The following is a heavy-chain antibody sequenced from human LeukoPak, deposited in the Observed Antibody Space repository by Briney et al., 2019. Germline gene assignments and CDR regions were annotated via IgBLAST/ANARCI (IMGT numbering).Heavy chain of an antibody. V-gene: IGHV3-66*01. Sequence: GGSLRLSCAASGFTVSSNYMSWVRQAPGKGLEWVSVIYSGGSTYYADSVKGRFTISRDNSKNTPYLQMNSLRAEDTAVYYCARGGNYYGSGSYYKAVDYWGQGTLVTVSS. CDR1: GFTVSSNY. D-gene: IGHD3-10*01. J-gene: IGHJ4*02. CDR3: ARGGNYYGSGSYYKAVDY. CDR2: IYSGGST.